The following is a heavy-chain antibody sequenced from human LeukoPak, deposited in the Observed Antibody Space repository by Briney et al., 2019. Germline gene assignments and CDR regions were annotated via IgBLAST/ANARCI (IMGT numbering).Heavy chain of an antibody. J-gene: IGHJ4*02. Sequence: GASVTVSFKASAYTFTFYYMHWVRQAPGQGLEWMGWINPNSGGANYAQKFQGRVTMTRDTSISTAYMELSRLRSDDTAVYYCARGIVGATTGDWGQGTLVTVSS. CDR3: ARGIVGATTGD. V-gene: IGHV1-2*02. D-gene: IGHD1-26*01. CDR1: AYTFTFYY. CDR2: INPNSGGA.